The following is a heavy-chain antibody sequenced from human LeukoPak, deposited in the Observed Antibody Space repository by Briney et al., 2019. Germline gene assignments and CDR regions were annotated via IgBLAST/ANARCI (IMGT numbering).Heavy chain of an antibody. CDR1: GFTFSNYA. Sequence: GGSLRLSCAASGFTFSNYAKTWVRQAPGKGLEWVSSISSSSSYIYYADSVKGRFTISRDNAKNSLYLQMNSLRAEDTAVYYCARAHSSGFDYWGQGTLVTVSS. D-gene: IGHD6-19*01. CDR2: ISSSSSYI. V-gene: IGHV3-21*01. CDR3: ARAHSSGFDY. J-gene: IGHJ4*02.